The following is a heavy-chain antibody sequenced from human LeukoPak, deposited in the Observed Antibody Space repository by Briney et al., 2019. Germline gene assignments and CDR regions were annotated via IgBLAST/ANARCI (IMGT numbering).Heavy chain of an antibody. D-gene: IGHD5-24*01. V-gene: IGHV4-59*01. CDR3: ATRELRDGYNFDAFDI. Sequence: SETLSLTCTVSGGSISSYYWSWIRQPPGKGLEWIGYIYYSGSTNYNPFLKSRVTISVDTSKNQFSLKLSSVTAADTAVYYCATRELRDGYNFDAFDIWGQGTMVTVSS. CDR1: GGSISSYY. CDR2: IYYSGST. J-gene: IGHJ3*02.